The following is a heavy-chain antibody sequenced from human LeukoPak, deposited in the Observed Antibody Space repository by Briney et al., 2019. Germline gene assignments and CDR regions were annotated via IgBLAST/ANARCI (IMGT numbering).Heavy chain of an antibody. J-gene: IGHJ6*02. CDR3: AREALYYGSGPGGMDV. CDR2: INPNSGGT. D-gene: IGHD3-10*01. CDR1: GYTFTGYY. Sequence: ASVKVSCKASGYTFTGYYMHRVRQAPGQGLAWMGWINPNSGGTNYAQKFQGRVTMTRDTSISTAYMELSRLRSDDTAVYYCAREALYYGSGPGGMDVWGQGTTVTVSS. V-gene: IGHV1-2*02.